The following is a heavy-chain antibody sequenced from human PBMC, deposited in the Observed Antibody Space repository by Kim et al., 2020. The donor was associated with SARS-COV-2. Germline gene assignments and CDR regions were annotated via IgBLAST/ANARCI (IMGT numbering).Heavy chain of an antibody. J-gene: IGHJ6*02. V-gene: IGHV1-3*01. Sequence: ASVKVSCKASGYTFTSYAMHWVRQAPGQRLEWMVWINAGDGNTKYSQKLQGRVTITRDTSASTAYMELSSLRSEDTAVYYCERDLPYYYGSGSYYYYGMDVWGQGTTVTVSS. CDR2: INAGDGNT. D-gene: IGHD3-10*01. CDR1: GYTFTSYA. CDR3: ERDLPYYYGSGSYYYYGMDV.